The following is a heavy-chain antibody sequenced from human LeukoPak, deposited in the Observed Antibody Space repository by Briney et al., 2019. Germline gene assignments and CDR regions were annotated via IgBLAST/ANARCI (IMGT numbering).Heavy chain of an antibody. CDR3: ARDPGYYGSGTRGAFDI. Sequence: SETLSLTCAVYGGSFSGYYWSWIRQPAGKGLEWIGRIYTSGSTNYNPSLESRVTMSVDTSKNQFSLKLSSVTAADTAVYYCARDPGYYGSGTRGAFDIWGQGTMVTVSS. D-gene: IGHD3-10*01. V-gene: IGHV4-4*07. J-gene: IGHJ3*02. CDR1: GGSFSGYY. CDR2: IYTSGST.